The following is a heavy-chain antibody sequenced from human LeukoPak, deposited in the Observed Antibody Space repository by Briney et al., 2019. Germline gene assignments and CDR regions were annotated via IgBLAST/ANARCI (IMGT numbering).Heavy chain of an antibody. CDR3: ARDYSFGFIAVAGGNY. J-gene: IGHJ4*02. CDR1: GFTFSSYA. CDR2: IKQDGSEK. Sequence: GGSLRLSCAASGFTFSSYAMSWVRQAPGKGLEWVANIKQDGSEKYYVDSVKGRFAISRDNAKNTLYLQTNSLRADDTAVYYCARDYSFGFIAVAGGNYWGQGTLVTVSS. D-gene: IGHD6-19*01. V-gene: IGHV3-7*01.